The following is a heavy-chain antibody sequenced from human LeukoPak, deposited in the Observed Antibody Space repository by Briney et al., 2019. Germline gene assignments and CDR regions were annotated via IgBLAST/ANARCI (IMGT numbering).Heavy chain of an antibody. D-gene: IGHD5-18*01. V-gene: IGHV5-51*01. CDR3: ARHLVDTEDSYYFDY. CDR2: IYPGDSDT. Sequence: GASVKVSCKASGYTFTSYWIGWVRQMPGKGLEWMGIIYPGDSDTRYSPSFHGQVTISADKSIGTAYLQWSSLKASDTAMYYCARHLVDTEDSYYFDYWGQGTLVTVSS. J-gene: IGHJ4*02. CDR1: GYTFTSYW.